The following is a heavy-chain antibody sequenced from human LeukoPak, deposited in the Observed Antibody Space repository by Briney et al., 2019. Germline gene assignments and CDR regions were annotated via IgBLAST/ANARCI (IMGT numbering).Heavy chain of an antibody. CDR3: TTGGFTYGHHSFDS. V-gene: IGHV3-15*06. CDR2: IKRNFEGATQ. Sequence: GGSLRLSCAASGFILGNAWMRWVRQAPGKGLEWVGHIKRNFEGATQHYAASVKGRFSISKDESKNIVFLQMSSLKTEDTSVYFCTTGGFTYGHHSFDSWGQGTLVTVSS. D-gene: IGHD5-18*01. CDR1: GFILGNAW. J-gene: IGHJ4*02.